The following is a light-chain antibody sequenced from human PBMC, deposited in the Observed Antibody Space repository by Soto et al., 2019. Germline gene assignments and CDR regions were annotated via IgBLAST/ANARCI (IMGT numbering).Light chain of an antibody. V-gene: IGKV3-15*01. CDR2: GAS. CDR3: QQYHDWPLT. CDR1: QNINNG. Sequence: PWERATVSCRASQNINNGLAWYQQKPGQAPRLLIYGASTRATGIPATFSGSGSATEFILTISSLRSEDYAVYYCQQYHDWPLTFGGGTKVEI. J-gene: IGKJ4*01.